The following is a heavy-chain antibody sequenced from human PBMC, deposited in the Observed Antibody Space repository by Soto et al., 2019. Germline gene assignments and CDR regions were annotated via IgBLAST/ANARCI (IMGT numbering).Heavy chain of an antibody. Sequence: QVQFVQSGAEVKTPGASVKVSCKASGYTFTDYDINWVRQAPGQGLEWVGRMNPNSGRTDYAQKFQARVTMTRDTSISTAYLELSSLGNEDTAVFYCSTWGRNGWYTGFFWGQGTLVTVAS. D-gene: IGHD6-19*01. J-gene: IGHJ4*02. CDR3: STWGRNGWYTGFF. CDR1: GYTFTDYD. V-gene: IGHV1-8*01. CDR2: MNPNSGRT.